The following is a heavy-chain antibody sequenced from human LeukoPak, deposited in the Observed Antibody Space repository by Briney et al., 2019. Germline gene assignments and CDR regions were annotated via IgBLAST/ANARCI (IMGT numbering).Heavy chain of an antibody. CDR3: ARRYCSTCPTGHAFDL. J-gene: IGHJ3*01. CDR2: LSSGYNT. Sequence: PGGSLRLSCAASGFTFSSYAMSWVRQLPGKGLEWVSALSSGYNTHYADSVNGRFTISRDNSKNTLYLQLNSLRAEDTAVYYCARRYCSTCPTGHAFDLWGQGTMVTVSS. V-gene: IGHV3-23*01. CDR1: GFTFSSYA. D-gene: IGHD2-2*01.